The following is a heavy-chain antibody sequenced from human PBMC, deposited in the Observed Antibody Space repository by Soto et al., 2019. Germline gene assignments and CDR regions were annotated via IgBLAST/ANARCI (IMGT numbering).Heavy chain of an antibody. D-gene: IGHD3-10*01. CDR3: ARDPAKLWFGDGGNWFDP. CDR2: ISAYNGNT. V-gene: IGHV1-18*04. Sequence: AASVKVSCKASGYTFTSYGISWVRQAPGQGLEWMGWISAYNGNTNYAQKLQGRVTMTTDTSTSTAYMELRSLRSDDTAVYYCARDPAKLWFGDGGNWFDPWGQGTLVTVSS. CDR1: GYTFTSYG. J-gene: IGHJ5*02.